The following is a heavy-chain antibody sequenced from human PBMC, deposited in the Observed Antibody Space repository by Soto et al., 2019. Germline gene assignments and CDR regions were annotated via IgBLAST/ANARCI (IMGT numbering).Heavy chain of an antibody. V-gene: IGHV4-4*07. CDR3: ARGQRFSDWFDP. Sequence: VQLQESGPGLVRASETLSLTCTVSGGSLSGYYWTWIRQPAGKGLEWIGRIYSSGTTKYNPALKSRVTMALYTSKNQFSLSLSSVTATDTAVYYCARGQRFSDWFDPWGPGTLVTVSS. J-gene: IGHJ5*02. CDR1: GGSLSGYY. D-gene: IGHD3-3*01. CDR2: IYSSGTT.